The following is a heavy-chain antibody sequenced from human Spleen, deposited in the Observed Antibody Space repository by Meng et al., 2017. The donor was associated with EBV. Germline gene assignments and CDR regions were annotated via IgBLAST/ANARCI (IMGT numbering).Heavy chain of an antibody. J-gene: IGHJ4*02. CDR3: ARGHSSDWDYFFDS. V-gene: IGHV4-61*08. D-gene: IGHD6-19*01. CDR2: IHYGGAY. Sequence: QEPRQASGPGLVKPSGTLSLTCSVSDVSVTRGEYYGTWIRQSPGKGLEWIGYIHYGGAYNYNPSLKSRVTISLDTSKNQFSLRVNAVTAADTAVYFCARGHSSDWDYFFDSWGLGTLVTVSS. CDR1: DVSVTRGEYY.